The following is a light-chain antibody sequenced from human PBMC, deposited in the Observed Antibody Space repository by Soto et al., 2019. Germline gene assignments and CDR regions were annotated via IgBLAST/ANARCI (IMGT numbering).Light chain of an antibody. CDR3: LSYAGSNKPA. J-gene: IGLJ2*01. Sequence: QSALTQPPSASGSPGQSVAISCSGTSSDVGGYNYVSWYQQHPGKAPKLMIYDVNKRPSGVPDRFSGSKSVNTASLTVSGLQAEDEGDDSCLSYAGSNKPAFGGGTKLTVL. CDR1: SSDVGGYNY. V-gene: IGLV2-8*01. CDR2: DVN.